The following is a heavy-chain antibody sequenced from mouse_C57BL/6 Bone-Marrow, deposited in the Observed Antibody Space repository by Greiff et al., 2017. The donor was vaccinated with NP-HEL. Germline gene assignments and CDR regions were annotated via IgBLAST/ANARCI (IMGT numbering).Heavy chain of an antibody. V-gene: IGHV2-2*01. CDR2: IWSGGST. CDR1: GFSLTSYG. Sequence: VQLQQSGPGLVQPSQSLSITCTVSGFSLTSYGVHWVRQSPGKGLEWLGVIWSGGSTDYNAAFISRLSISKDNSKSQVFFKMNSLQADDTVIYYCARDSKLGWGAYWGEGSLVTVSA. CDR3: ARDSKLGWGAY. J-gene: IGHJ3*01. D-gene: IGHD2-5*01.